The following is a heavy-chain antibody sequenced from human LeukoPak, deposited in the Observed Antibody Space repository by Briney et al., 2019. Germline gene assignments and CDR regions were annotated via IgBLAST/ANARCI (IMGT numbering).Heavy chain of an antibody. CDR2: IYHSGST. D-gene: IGHD6-13*01. V-gene: IGHV4-38-2*01. Sequence: GSLTLSCAASGLSVGSNYMTWVRQAPGKGLEWIGSIYHSGSTYYNPSLKSRVTISVDTSKNQFSLKLSSVTAADTAVYYCARIIGDRSSWPRFDYWGQGTLVTVSS. J-gene: IGHJ4*02. CDR1: GLSVGSNYM. CDR3: ARIIGDRSSWPRFDY.